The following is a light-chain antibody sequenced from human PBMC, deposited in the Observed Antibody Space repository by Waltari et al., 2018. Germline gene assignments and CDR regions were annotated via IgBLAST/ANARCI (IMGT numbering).Light chain of an antibody. V-gene: IGLV3-1*01. J-gene: IGLJ2*01. CDR2: RDN. CDR3: QAWDNSNVI. Sequence: SYELTQPPSVSVSPGQTATITCSGHVLGDTSASWYQQKSGQSPVLVSYRDNQRPSVIPERFSGSSSGNTATLTVSGTQGMDEADYYCQAWDNSNVIFGGGTKLTVL. CDR1: VLGDTS.